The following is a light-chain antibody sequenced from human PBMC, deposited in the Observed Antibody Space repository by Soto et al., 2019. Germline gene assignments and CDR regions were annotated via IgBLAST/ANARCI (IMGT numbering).Light chain of an antibody. Sequence: EIVFTQSPATLSLSPVERATLSCRASQSVSSYLAWYQQKPGQAPRLLIYDASNRATGIPDRFSGSGSGTDFTLTISRLEPEDFAVYYCQKYGSSPRTCGQGNTVDNK. V-gene: IGKV3-20*01. CDR1: QSVSSY. CDR3: QKYGSSPRT. J-gene: IGKJ1*01. CDR2: DAS.